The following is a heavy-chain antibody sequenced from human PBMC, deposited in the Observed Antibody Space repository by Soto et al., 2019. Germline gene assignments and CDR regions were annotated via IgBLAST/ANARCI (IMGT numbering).Heavy chain of an antibody. CDR1: GFTVSSNY. CDR2: IYSGGST. D-gene: IGHD1-26*01. J-gene: IGHJ4*02. V-gene: IGHV3-66*01. CDR3: ARAPREGNFDY. Sequence: EVQLVESGGGLVQPGGSLSLSCAASGFTVSSNYKSWVRQAPGKGLACVSVIYSGGSTYYADSVKGRFTISRDNSKSTLYLQMNSLRAEDTAVYYCARAPREGNFDYWGQGTLVTVSS.